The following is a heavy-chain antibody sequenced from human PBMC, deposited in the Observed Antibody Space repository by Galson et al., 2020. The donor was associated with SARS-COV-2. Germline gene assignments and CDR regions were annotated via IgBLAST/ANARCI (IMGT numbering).Heavy chain of an antibody. CDR1: GFIFSSYA. CDR3: ARDRSGRPYYYYGMDV. D-gene: IGHD2-21*01. CDR2: ISYDGSDK. J-gene: IGHJ6*02. Sequence: TGGSLRLSCAASGFIFSSYAVHWVRQAPGKGLEWVAVISYDGSDKYYADSVKGRFTLSRDNSKNTLDLQMNSLRAADTPVYYCARDRSGRPYYYYGMDVWGQGTTVTVSS. V-gene: IGHV3-30-3*01.